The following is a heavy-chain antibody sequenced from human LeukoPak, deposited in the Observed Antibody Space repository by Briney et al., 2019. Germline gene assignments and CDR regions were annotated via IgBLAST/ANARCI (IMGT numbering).Heavy chain of an antibody. J-gene: IGHJ6*03. CDR1: EFSFGSYD. CDR3: AKGGGSYFRRVSYYYYYMDV. D-gene: IGHD1-26*01. Sequence: PGGSLRLSCAASEFSFGSYDMSWIRQAPGKGLQWVSGISGRGDSTYYADSVNGRFTISRDNSKNTLYLQMISLRAEDTAVYYCAKGGGSYFRRVSYYYYYMDVWGKGTTVTVSS. V-gene: IGHV3-23*01. CDR2: ISGRGDST.